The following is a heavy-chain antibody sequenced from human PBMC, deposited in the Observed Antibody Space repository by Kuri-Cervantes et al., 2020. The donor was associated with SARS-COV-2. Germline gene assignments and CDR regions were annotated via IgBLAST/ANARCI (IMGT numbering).Heavy chain of an antibody. CDR2: INTNTGNP. CDR3: ARGYQPRTYYYDSSGYKEYFQH. V-gene: IGHV7-4-1*02. D-gene: IGHD3-22*01. Sequence: ASVKVSCKASGYTFTNYAMNWVRQAPGQGLEWMGWINTNTGNPTYAQGFTGRFVFSLDTSVSTAYLQISSLKAEDTAVYYCARGYQPRTYYYDSSGYKEYFQHWGQGTLVTVSS. CDR1: GYTFTNYA. J-gene: IGHJ1*01.